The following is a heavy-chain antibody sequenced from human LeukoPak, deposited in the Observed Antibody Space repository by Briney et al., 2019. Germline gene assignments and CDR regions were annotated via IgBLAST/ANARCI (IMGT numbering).Heavy chain of an antibody. CDR1: GFTFSDEY. D-gene: IGHD6-19*01. CDR3: ARSRGAGPGAYFDY. J-gene: IGHJ4*02. V-gene: IGHV3-11*03. Sequence: GGSLRLSCAASGFTFSDEYMSWIRQAPGKGLEWVSYISNSGSYTNYADSVKGRFTISRDKAKKSLYLQMNSLRAEDTAVYYCARSRGAGPGAYFDYWGQGTLITVSS. CDR2: ISNSGSYT.